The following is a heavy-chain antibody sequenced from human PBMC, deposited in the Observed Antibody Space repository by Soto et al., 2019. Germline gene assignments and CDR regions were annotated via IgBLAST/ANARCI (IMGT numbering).Heavy chain of an antibody. CDR1: GFPLSTYT. V-gene: IGHV3-23*01. CDR3: AKDKSGTTAFDI. D-gene: IGHD1-1*01. J-gene: IGHJ3*02. CDR2: INERGGST. Sequence: GGSLRLSCADSGFPLSTYTLSWVRQAPGKGLEWVSAINERGGSTYYADSVKGRFTISRDNSKNTLYLQMNSLRAEDTALYYCAKDKSGTTAFDIWGQGTMVTVSS.